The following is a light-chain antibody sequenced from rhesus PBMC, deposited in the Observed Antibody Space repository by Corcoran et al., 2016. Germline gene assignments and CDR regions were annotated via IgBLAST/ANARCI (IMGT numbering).Light chain of an antibody. CDR2: KAS. Sequence: DIQMTQSPSSLSASVGDTVTITCRASQSINTWLDWHQHKQGKAHRLLNYKASTLQGGVPSRFSGSGSGTDFTLTISGLQPEDVATYYCLQYSGSPYSFGQGTKVEIK. CDR3: LQYSGSPYS. CDR1: QSINTW. J-gene: IGKJ2*01. V-gene: IGKV1-22*01.